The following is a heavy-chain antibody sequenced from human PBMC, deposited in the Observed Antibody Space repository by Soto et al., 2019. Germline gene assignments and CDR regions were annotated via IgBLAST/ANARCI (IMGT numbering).Heavy chain of an antibody. CDR3: ASCPPPSSGYYYYYGMDV. J-gene: IGHJ6*02. CDR2: IKQDGSEK. D-gene: IGHD3-22*01. V-gene: IGHV3-7*01. CDR1: GFTFSSYW. Sequence: GGSLRLSCAVSGFTFSSYWMSWVRQAPGKGLEWVANIKQDGSEKYYVDSVKGRFTIPRDNAKNPPYLQMNSLRAEDTAVYYCASCPPPSSGYYYYYGMDVWGQGTPVT.